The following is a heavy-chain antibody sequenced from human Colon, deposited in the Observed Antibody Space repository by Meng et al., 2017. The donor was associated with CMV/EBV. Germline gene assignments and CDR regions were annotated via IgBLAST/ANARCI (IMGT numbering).Heavy chain of an antibody. J-gene: IGHJ4*02. V-gene: IGHV3-23*01. CDR3: ARDPGYGTREVTA. CDR2: ISGSGGST. D-gene: IGHD2-21*02. CDR1: GFTFSSYA. Sequence: GESLKISCAASGFTFSSYAMSWVRQAPGKGLEWVSAISGSGGSTYYADSVKGRFTISRDNSKNTLYLQMNSLRAEDTAVYYCARDPGYGTREVTAWGQGTLVTVSS.